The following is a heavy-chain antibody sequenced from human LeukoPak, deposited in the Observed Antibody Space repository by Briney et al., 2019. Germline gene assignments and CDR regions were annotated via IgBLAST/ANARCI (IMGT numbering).Heavy chain of an antibody. CDR1: GFTFSSYA. V-gene: IGHV3-23*01. CDR3: AREGWYSLIDP. Sequence: GGSLRLSCAASGFTFSSYAMSWVRQAPGKGLECVSAISGSGGSTYYADSVKGRFTISRDNSKNTLYLQMNSLRAEDTGVYYCAREGWYSLIDPWGQGTLVIVSS. J-gene: IGHJ5*02. D-gene: IGHD2-15*01. CDR2: ISGSGGST.